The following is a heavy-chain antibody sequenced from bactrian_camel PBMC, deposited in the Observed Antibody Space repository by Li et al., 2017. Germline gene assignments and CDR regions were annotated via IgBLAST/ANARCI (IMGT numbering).Heavy chain of an antibody. CDR1: GHDPDRTC. CDR2: IDNYGSA. Sequence: QLVESGGGSVQPGGSLRLSCAISGHDPDRTCAGWFRQAPGKGREGVAVIDNYGSAKYEDSVKGRFTISQDSAKNILYLQMHSLEPEDTAMYYCAYDRLNCLNSGGWSSGWSGAWGQGTQVTVS. D-gene: IGHD7*01. J-gene: IGHJ6*01. CDR3: AYDRLNCLNSGGWSSGWSGA. V-gene: IGHV3S53*01.